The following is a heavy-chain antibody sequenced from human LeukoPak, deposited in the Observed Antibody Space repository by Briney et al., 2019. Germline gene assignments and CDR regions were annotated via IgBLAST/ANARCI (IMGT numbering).Heavy chain of an antibody. CDR3: ARGPLGYCSITSCFFDY. V-gene: IGHV3-7*05. J-gene: IGHJ4*02. CDR2: IKRDGSEK. Sequence: GGSLRLSCAASGFTFSKYAMTWVRQAPGKGPEWVANIKRDGSEKFYVDSVKGRFTISRDNAKNSLYLQMNSLRAEDTALYYCARGPLGYCSITSCFFDYWGQGTLVTVSS. D-gene: IGHD2-2*01. CDR1: GFTFSKYA.